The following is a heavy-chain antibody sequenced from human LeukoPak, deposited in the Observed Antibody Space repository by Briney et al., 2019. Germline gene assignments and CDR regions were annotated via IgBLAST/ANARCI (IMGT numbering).Heavy chain of an antibody. D-gene: IGHD6-19*01. Sequence: SETLSLTCTVSGGSISSYYWSWIRQPAGKGLEWIGRIYTSGSTNYNPSLKSRVTMPVDTSKNHFSLKLTSVTAADTAVYYCAREAVSGPFHYWGQGTLVTVSS. J-gene: IGHJ4*02. CDR3: AREAVSGPFHY. CDR2: IYTSGST. V-gene: IGHV4-4*07. CDR1: GGSISSYY.